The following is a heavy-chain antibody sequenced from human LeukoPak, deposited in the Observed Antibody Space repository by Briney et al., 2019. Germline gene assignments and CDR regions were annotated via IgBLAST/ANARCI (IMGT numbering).Heavy chain of an antibody. J-gene: IGHJ3*02. CDR1: GFTFNNAW. D-gene: IGHD2-15*01. Sequence: PGGSLRLSCAASGFTFNNAWMSWVRQAPGKGLEWVGRIKSKTDGGTTDYAAPVKGIFTISRDDSKNTLYLQMNSLKTEDTAVYYCTTAPRGYCSGGSCSYAFDIWGQGTMVTVSS. V-gene: IGHV3-15*01. CDR3: TTAPRGYCSGGSCSYAFDI. CDR2: IKSKTDGGTT.